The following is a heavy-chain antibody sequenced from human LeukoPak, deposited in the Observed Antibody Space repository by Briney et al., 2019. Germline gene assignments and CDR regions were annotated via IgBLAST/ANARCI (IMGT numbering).Heavy chain of an antibody. CDR1: GFTFNDYA. V-gene: IGHV3-9*01. D-gene: IGHD6-13*01. J-gene: IGHJ3*02. CDR2: ISWNSRSI. CDR3: AKGSSSWFGGVVGAVDI. Sequence: GGSLRLSCATSGFTFNDYAMYWVRQAPGKGLEWVSGISWNSRSIAYADSVKGRFTISRDNSKNTLYLQMNSLRAEDTAVYYCAKGSSSWFGGVVGAVDIWGQGTMVTVSS.